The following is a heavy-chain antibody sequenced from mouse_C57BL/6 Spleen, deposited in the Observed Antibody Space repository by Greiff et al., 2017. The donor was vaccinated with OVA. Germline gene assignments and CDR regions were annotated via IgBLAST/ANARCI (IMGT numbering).Heavy chain of an antibody. CDR1: GYTFTDYN. Sequence: VQLKESGPELVKPGASVKIPCKASGYTFTDYNMDWVKQSHGKSLEWIGDINPNNGGTIYNQKFKGKATLTVDKSSSTAYMELRSLTSEDTAVYYCAREYYGYDDGFAYWGQGTLVTVSA. V-gene: IGHV1-18*01. CDR3: AREYYGYDDGFAY. CDR2: INPNNGGT. J-gene: IGHJ3*01. D-gene: IGHD2-2*01.